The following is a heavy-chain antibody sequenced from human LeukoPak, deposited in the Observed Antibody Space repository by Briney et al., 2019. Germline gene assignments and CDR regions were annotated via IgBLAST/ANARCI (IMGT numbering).Heavy chain of an antibody. Sequence: PPGGSLRLSCAASGFTFSSYEMNWVRQAPGKGLEWVSYISSSGSTINYADSVKGRFTISRDNAKNSLYLQMNSLRAEDTAVYYCAELGITMIGGVWGKGTTVTISS. J-gene: IGHJ6*04. CDR1: GFTFSSYE. V-gene: IGHV3-48*03. CDR3: AELGITMIGGV. CDR2: ISSSGSTI. D-gene: IGHD3-10*02.